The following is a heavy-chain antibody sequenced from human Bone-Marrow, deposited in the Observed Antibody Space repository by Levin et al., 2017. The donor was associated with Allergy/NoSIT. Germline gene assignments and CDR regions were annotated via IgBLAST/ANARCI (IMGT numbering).Heavy chain of an antibody. J-gene: IGHJ5*02. CDR1: GGSINSAGYY. Sequence: TPSETLSLTCTVSGGSINSAGYYWSWIRQFPGKGLEYIGYIYSSGGTYYNPSLKSRVSISLDTSKNHFSLKLNSVTAADTAVYFCARDKYYGSGNTDWLDPWGQGTLVTVSS. CDR3: ARDKYYGSGNTDWLDP. CDR2: IYSSGGT. V-gene: IGHV4-31*03. D-gene: IGHD3-10*01.